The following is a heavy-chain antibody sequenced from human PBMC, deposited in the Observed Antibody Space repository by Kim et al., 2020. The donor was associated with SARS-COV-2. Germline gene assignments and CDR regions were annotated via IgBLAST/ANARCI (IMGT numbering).Heavy chain of an antibody. J-gene: IGHJ3*02. CDR3: ARDALGGYYYGYAFDI. V-gene: IGHV3-11*01. CDR2: ISSSGSTI. Sequence: GGSLRLSCAASGFTFSDYYMSWIRQAPGKGLEWVSYISSSGSTIYYADSVKGRFTISRDNAKNSLYLQMNSLRAEDTAVYYCARDALGGYYYGYAFDIWGQGTMVTVSS. CDR1: GFTFSDYY. D-gene: IGHD3-22*01.